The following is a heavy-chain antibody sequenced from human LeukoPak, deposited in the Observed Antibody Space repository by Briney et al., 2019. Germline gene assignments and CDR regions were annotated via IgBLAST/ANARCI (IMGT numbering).Heavy chain of an antibody. V-gene: IGHV1-69*05. CDR3: ARAPLVVVPDAHNWFDP. J-gene: IGHJ5*02. CDR1: GGTFSSYA. Sequence: ASVKVSCKASGGTFSSYAISWVRQAPGQGLEWMGRIIPIFGTANYAQKFQGRVTITTDESTSTAYMELSSLRSEDTAVYYCARAPLVVVPDAHNWFDPWGQGALVTVSS. CDR2: IIPIFGTA. D-gene: IGHD2-2*01.